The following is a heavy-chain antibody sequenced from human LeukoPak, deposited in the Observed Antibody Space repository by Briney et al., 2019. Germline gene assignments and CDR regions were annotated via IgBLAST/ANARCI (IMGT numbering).Heavy chain of an antibody. CDR1: GYSFTTYW. V-gene: IGHV5-51*01. CDR2: IYPGDSDT. Sequence: GESLKISCRGSGYSFTTYWIGWVRQMPGKGLEWMGIIYPGDSDTRYSPSFQGQVTMSADKSINTAYLQWSSLQASHTAMYYCARRQGCSSTSCPPDSWGQGTLVTVSS. J-gene: IGHJ4*02. D-gene: IGHD2-2*01. CDR3: ARRQGCSSTSCPPDS.